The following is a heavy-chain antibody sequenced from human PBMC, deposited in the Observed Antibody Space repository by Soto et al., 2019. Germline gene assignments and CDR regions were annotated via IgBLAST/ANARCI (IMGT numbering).Heavy chain of an antibody. CDR2: INPNSGGT. J-gene: IGHJ4*02. CDR1: GYTLTGYY. Sequence: VASVKVSCKASGYTLTGYYMHWVRQAPGQGLEWMGWINPNSGGTNYAQKFQGWVTMTRDTSISTAYMELSRLRSDDTAVYYCARQGSGWYRTHYFDYWGQGTLVTVSS. D-gene: IGHD6-19*01. CDR3: ARQGSGWYRTHYFDY. V-gene: IGHV1-2*04.